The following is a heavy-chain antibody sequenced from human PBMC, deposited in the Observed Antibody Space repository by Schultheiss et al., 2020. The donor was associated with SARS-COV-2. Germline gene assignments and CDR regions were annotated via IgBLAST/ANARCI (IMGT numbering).Heavy chain of an antibody. V-gene: IGHV1-46*01. CDR2: INPTSGST. J-gene: IGHJ4*02. CDR1: GYTFTDYS. Sequence: ASVKVSCKASGYTFTDYSMHWVRQAPGQGLEWMGIINPTSGSTTYAPKFQGRVTMTGDTTTNTVYMALSGLRSEDTAVYYCARGPYASSWGQGTLVTVSS. CDR3: ARGPYASS. D-gene: IGHD2-2*01.